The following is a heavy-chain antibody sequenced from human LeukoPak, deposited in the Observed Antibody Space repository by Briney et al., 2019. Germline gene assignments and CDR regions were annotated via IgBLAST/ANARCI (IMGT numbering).Heavy chain of an antibody. J-gene: IGHJ6*02. V-gene: IGHV1-3*01. D-gene: IGHD5-18*01. CDR1: GYTFTSYA. CDR3: ARRDTAMETDYYYYGMDV. CDR2: INAGNGNT. Sequence: ASVKVSCKASGYTFTSYAMHWVRQAPGQRLEWMGWINAGNGNTKYSQKFQGRVTITADESTSTAYMELSSLRSEDTAVYYCARRDTAMETDYYYYGMDVWGQGTTVTVSS.